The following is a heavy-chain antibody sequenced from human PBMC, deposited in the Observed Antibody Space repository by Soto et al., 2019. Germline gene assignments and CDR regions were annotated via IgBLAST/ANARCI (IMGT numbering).Heavy chain of an antibody. V-gene: IGHV2-5*02. CDR2: IYWDDDK. Sequence: QITLKESGPSLLRPTQTLTLTCTYSGFSLSSSGVGVGWVRQPPGKALEWLTFIYWDDDKRHNLSLKTRLTITKDTSKDQVVLTMTNMDPADTATYYRARLVVAGITYYVDSWGQGTLVIFSS. CDR3: ARLVVAGITYYVDS. D-gene: IGHD2-15*01. J-gene: IGHJ4*02. CDR1: GFSLSSSGVG.